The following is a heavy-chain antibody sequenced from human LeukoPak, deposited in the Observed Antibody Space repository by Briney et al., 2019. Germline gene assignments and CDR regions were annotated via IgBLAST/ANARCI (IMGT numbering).Heavy chain of an antibody. CDR3: AREGPRGNSQFDY. V-gene: IGHV3-33*01. J-gene: IGHJ4*02. CDR1: GFTFSNYG. Sequence: SLRLSCAASGFTFSNYGMHWVRQAPGKGLEWVALIWYDGSNKYYTDSVKGRLTISRDNSKDTLFLQMNGLRAEDTVVYYCAREGPRGNSQFDYWGQGTLVTVSS. D-gene: IGHD2/OR15-2a*01. CDR2: IWYDGSNK.